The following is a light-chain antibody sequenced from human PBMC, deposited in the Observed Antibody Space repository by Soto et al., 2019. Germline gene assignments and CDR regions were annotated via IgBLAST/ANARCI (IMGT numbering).Light chain of an antibody. CDR3: AAWDDSLSGHVV. CDR1: SSNIGSNY. J-gene: IGLJ2*01. CDR2: SNN. V-gene: IGLV1-47*02. Sequence: QSVLTQPPSASGTPGQRGTISCSGSSSNIGSNYEYWYQQLPGTAPNLLIFSNNQRPSGVPDRFSGSKSGTSASLAISGLRSEDEADYYCAAWDDSLSGHVVFGGGTKLTVL.